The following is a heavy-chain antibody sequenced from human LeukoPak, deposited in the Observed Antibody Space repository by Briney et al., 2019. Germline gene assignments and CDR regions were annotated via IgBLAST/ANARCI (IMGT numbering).Heavy chain of an antibody. J-gene: IGHJ6*02. CDR2: IYPGDSDA. CDR3: ARRSYDPYAMDV. CDR1: GYNFTNYW. Sequence: HGESLKISCKGSGYNFTNYWIVWVRQMPGKGLEWMGIIYPGDSDATYSPSFQGQVTISADKSISTAYLQWSSLKASDTAMFYCARRSYDPYAMDVWGQGTTVTVSS. V-gene: IGHV5-51*01. D-gene: IGHD3-16*01.